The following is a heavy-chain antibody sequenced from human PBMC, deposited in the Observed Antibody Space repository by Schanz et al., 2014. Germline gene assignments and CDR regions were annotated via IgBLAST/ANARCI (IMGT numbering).Heavy chain of an antibody. CDR2: IRYDGNDK. D-gene: IGHD4-17*01. CDR3: VRDLGGDQTDY. Sequence: QVLLVESGGGVVQPGGSLRVSCEASGFTFRTYGMHWVRQAPGKGLEWVAFIRYDGNDKYCADSVKGRFIISRDNSKNTLYLQMHSLRAEDTALYYCVRDLGGDQTDYWGQGTLVTVSS. V-gene: IGHV3-30*02. J-gene: IGHJ4*02. CDR1: GFTFRTYG.